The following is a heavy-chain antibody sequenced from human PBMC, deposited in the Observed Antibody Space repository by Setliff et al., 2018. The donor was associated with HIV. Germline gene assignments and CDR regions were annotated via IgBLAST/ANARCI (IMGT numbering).Heavy chain of an antibody. J-gene: IGHJ5*02. Sequence: WASVKVSCKVSGYTLTELSIHWVRQAPGKGLEWMGGFDPQYDKTFYADSVKGRFTISGDNSKNTLYLQMNSLRAEDTAVYYCARGGRSTAATWAWFDPWGQGTLVTVSS. D-gene: IGHD6-13*01. CDR2: FDPQYDKT. V-gene: IGHV1-24*01. CDR1: GYTLTELS. CDR3: ARGGRSTAATWAWFDP.